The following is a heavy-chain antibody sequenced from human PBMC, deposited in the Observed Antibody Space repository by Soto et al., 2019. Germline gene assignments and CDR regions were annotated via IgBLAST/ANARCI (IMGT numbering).Heavy chain of an antibody. J-gene: IGHJ6*02. CDR1: GGTFSSYA. CDR3: ARGTLGYCSSTSCRGWDYYYYGMDV. D-gene: IGHD2-2*01. CDR2: IIPIFGTA. V-gene: IGHV1-69*13. Sequence: SVKVSCKASGGTFSSYATSWVRQAPGQGLEWMGGIIPIFGTANYAQKFQGRVTITADESTSTAYMELSSLRSEDTAVYYCARGTLGYCSSTSCRGWDYYYYGMDVWGQGTTVTVSS.